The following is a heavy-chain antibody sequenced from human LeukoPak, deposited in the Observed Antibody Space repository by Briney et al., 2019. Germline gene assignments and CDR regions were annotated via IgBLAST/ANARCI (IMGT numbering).Heavy chain of an antibody. CDR1: GGSISSGVYY. CDR2: IYYSGST. D-gene: IGHD3-22*01. V-gene: IGHV4-31*03. Sequence: SQTLSLTCTVSGGSISSGVYYWSWIRQHSGKGLEWIGYIYYSGSTYYNPSLKSRVTISVDTSKNQFSLKLSSVTAADTAVYYCAREDDSSGSLDYWGQGTLVTVSS. CDR3: AREDDSSGSLDY. J-gene: IGHJ4*02.